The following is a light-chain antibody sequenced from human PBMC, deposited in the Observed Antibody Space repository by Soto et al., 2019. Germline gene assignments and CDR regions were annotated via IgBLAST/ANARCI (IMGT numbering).Light chain of an antibody. V-gene: IGKV3-11*01. CDR1: PSVTNY. Sequence: EIVLTQSPATLSLSPGERATLSCRASPSVTNYLAWYQQKPGQAPRLVIYGAFNRATGIPDRFSGSGSGTDFTLTISRLEPEDFAVYYCQKHNIWPPVTFGQGTRLEIK. CDR2: GAF. J-gene: IGKJ5*01. CDR3: QKHNIWPPVT.